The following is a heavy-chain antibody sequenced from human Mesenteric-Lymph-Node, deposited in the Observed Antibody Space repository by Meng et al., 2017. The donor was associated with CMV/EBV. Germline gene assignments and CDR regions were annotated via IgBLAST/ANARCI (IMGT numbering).Heavy chain of an antibody. CDR2: IYYSGST. CDR1: GDYITSGGYY. D-gene: IGHD5-24*01. CDR3: ARGGVGWLQLDY. V-gene: IGHV4-31*03. J-gene: IGHJ4*02. Sequence: CTVSGDYITSGGYYWSWIRQHPGKGLEWIGYIYYSGSTYYNPSLKSRVTISVDTSKNQFSLKLSSVTAADTAVYYCARGGVGWLQLDYWGQGTLVTVSS.